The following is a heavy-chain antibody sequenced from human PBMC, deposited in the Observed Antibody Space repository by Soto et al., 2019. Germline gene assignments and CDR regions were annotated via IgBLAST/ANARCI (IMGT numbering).Heavy chain of an antibody. D-gene: IGHD4-17*01. J-gene: IGHJ4*02. CDR3: ARVGYGDLAQ. CDR2: VTLSGDYT. V-gene: IGHV3-23*01. Sequence: EVNLLESGGGLLQPGGSLRLSGVASGFSFTSYAMSWVRQAPGMGLEWVCTVTLSGDYTYYADPVKGRFTISRDNSKNTVYLHLSSLRADDTAVYYCARVGYGDLAQWGQGTWVTVSS. CDR1: GFSFTSYA.